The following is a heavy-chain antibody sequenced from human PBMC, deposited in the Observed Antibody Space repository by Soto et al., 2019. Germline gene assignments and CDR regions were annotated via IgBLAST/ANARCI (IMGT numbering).Heavy chain of an antibody. CDR2: ISYDGSNK. D-gene: IGHD3-3*01. Sequence: GGSLRLSCAASGFTFSSYGMHWVRQAPGKGLEWVAVISYDGSNKYYADSVKGRFTISRDNSKNTLYLQMNSLRAEDTAVYYCAKDDPYYDFWSGYYSRYYYYGMDVWGQGTTVTVSS. CDR1: GFTFSSYG. CDR3: AKDDPYYDFWSGYYSRYYYYGMDV. J-gene: IGHJ6*02. V-gene: IGHV3-30*18.